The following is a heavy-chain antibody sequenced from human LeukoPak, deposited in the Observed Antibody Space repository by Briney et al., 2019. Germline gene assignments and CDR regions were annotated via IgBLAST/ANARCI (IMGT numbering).Heavy chain of an antibody. CDR2: ISYTGGST. CDR3: GKGTVAGTWGNNCFDP. V-gene: IGHV3-23*01. D-gene: IGHD3-16*01. J-gene: IGHJ5*02. CDR1: AFTFSSIA. Sequence: AGSLRLSCAASAFTFSSIAMNWVRQAPGKGREWVSVISYTGGSTYYADSGKGRFTISRDNTKNTLYLQMNSLRAEDTAVYYCGKGTVAGTWGNNCFDPWGQGALVTVAS.